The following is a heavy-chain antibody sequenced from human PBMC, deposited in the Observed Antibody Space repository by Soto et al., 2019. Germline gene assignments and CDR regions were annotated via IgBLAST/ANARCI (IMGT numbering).Heavy chain of an antibody. CDR2: IYHSGST. V-gene: IGHV4-30-2*01. CDR1: GGSISSGGYS. Sequence: TLSLTCAVSGGSISSGGYSWSWIRQPPGKGLEWIGYIYHSGSTYYNPSLKSRVTISVDRSKNQFSLKLSSVTAADTAVYYCARDREDIVVGTCFWFDPWGQGTLDIVSS. CDR3: ARDREDIVVGTCFWFDP. J-gene: IGHJ5*02. D-gene: IGHD2-2*01.